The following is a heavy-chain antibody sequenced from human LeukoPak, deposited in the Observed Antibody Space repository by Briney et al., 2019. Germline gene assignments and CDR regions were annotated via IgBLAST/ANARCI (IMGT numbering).Heavy chain of an antibody. CDR3: ARHARALLKRLGAGTTFDY. CDR2: INHSGST. J-gene: IGHJ4*02. D-gene: IGHD6-19*01. CDR1: GGSFSGYY. V-gene: IGHV4-34*01. Sequence: PSETLSLTCAVYGGSFSGYYWSWIRQPPGKGLEWIGEINHSGSTNYNPSLKSRVTISVDTSKNQFSLKLSSVTAADTAVYYCARHARALLKRLGAGTTFDYWGQGTLVTVSS.